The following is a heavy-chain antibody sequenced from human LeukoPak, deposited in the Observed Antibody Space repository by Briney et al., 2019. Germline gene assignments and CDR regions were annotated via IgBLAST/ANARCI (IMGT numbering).Heavy chain of an antibody. CDR3: ARDNSVGDVAWWFDP. V-gene: IGHV1-46*01. CDR1: GYTFTSYD. J-gene: IGHJ5*02. CDR2: INPSGSGT. Sequence: ASVKVSCKASGYTFTSYDINWVRQAPGQGLEWLGLINPSGSGTLYAQKFQGRVTMTRDMSTTTDYMELSSLRSEDTAVYYCARDNSVGDVAWWFDPWGQGTLVTVSS. D-gene: IGHD1-26*01.